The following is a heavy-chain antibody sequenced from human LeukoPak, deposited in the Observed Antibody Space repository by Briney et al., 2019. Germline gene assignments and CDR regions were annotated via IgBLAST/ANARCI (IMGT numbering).Heavy chain of an antibody. CDR3: ARVDGGAARLFRATYGMDV. V-gene: IGHV1-18*01. CDR2: IIAYNGNT. CDR1: GYTFTSYG. J-gene: IGHJ6*02. Sequence: ASVKVSCKASGYTFTSYGFNWVRQAPGQGLEWMGWIIAYNGNTNYAQKLQGRVTITADESTSTAYMELSSLRSEDTAVYYCARVDGGAARLFRATYGMDVWGQGTTVTVSS. D-gene: IGHD6-6*01.